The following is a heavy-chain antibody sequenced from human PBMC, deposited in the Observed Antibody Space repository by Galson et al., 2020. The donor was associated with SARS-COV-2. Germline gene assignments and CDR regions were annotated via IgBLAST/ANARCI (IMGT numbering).Heavy chain of an antibody. CDR3: ARDGQTSSGWAFDY. CDR1: GFTFSSHA. J-gene: IGHJ4*02. V-gene: IGHV3-33*01. CDR2: IFFDGSDK. D-gene: IGHD6-19*01. Sequence: GGSLRLSCAASGFTFSSHAMHWVRQAPGKGLEWVAQIFFDGSDKYYGDYVKGRFTISRDSSKNTVYLQMNNLRADDTAVYYCARDGQTSSGWAFDYWGQGTLVTVSS.